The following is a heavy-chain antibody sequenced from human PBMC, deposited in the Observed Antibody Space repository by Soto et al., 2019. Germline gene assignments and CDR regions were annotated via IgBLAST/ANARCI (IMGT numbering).Heavy chain of an antibody. CDR2: IKQDGGEK. D-gene: IGHD6-13*01. Sequence: PGGSLRLSCAASGVTFSSYWMSWVRQAPGKGLEWVANIKQDGGEKYYVDSVKGRFTISRDNAKNSLYLQMNSLRVEDTALDYCARRYSSSWSGFDPWGQGTLVTVSS. CDR3: ARRYSSSWSGFDP. CDR1: GVTFSSYW. V-gene: IGHV3-7*01. J-gene: IGHJ5*02.